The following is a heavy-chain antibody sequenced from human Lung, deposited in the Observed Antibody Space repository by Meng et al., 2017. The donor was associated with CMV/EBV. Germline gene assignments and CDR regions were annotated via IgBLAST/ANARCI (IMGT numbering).Heavy chain of an antibody. J-gene: IGHJ4*02. CDR1: CYTFGSYG. V-gene: IGHV1-18*01. Sequence: QCHQLQVGPEVEKPWASGRVSCNAWCYTFGSYGIFWVRQAPGQGLEWMGWFVNYVDTYPAPKFQGRVTMTTDTHTNTAFMELRSLTSDDTAVYYCASGTPGRSYCDYWGQGTLVTVSS. CDR2: FVNYVDT. D-gene: IGHD2-15*01. CDR3: ASGTPGRSYCDY.